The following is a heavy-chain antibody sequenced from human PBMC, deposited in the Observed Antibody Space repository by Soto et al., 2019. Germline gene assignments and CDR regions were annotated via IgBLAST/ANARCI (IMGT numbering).Heavy chain of an antibody. CDR2: INPILSMS. CDR3: ATSYGSGYRAFDY. V-gene: IGHV1-69*02. Sequence: QVQLVQSGAEVKRPGSSVKDSCKASGDTFAFYSINWVQEAPGLGLEWMGRINPILSMSNYAQRFQGRVTMTADKSTSTAYMVLNSLRSEDTAIYYCATSYGSGYRAFDYWGQGALVTVSS. J-gene: IGHJ4*02. D-gene: IGHD3-10*01. CDR1: GDTFAFYS.